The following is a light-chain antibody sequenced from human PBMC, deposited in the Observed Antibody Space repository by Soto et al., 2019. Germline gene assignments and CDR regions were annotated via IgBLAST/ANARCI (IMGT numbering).Light chain of an antibody. CDR1: QSITSH. J-gene: IGKJ1*01. Sequence: IVMAQSPGTLSLSPGDRATLSCRASQSITSHLAWYQQKPGRAPRLLIYHSSTRATGIPTRFSGSGSGTDFTLTISSLQSEDFAVYYCQQYNTWHRTFGQGTKVDIK. V-gene: IGKV3-15*01. CDR3: QQYNTWHRT. CDR2: HSS.